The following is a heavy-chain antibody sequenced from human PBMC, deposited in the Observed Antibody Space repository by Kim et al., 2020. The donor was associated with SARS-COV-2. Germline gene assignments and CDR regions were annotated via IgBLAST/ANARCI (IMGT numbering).Heavy chain of an antibody. CDR3: ARHKGNTIFGVVIIDAFDI. Sequence: SETLSLTCTVSGGSISSSSYYWGWIRQPPGKGLEWIGSIYYSGSTYYNPSLKSRVTISVDTSKNQFSLKLSSVTAADTAVYYCARHKGNTIFGVVIIDAFDILGQGTMVTVSS. D-gene: IGHD3-3*01. J-gene: IGHJ3*02. CDR2: IYYSGST. V-gene: IGHV4-39*01. CDR1: GGSISSSSYY.